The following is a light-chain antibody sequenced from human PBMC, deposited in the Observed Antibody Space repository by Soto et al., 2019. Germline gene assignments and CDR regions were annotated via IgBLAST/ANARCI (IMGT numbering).Light chain of an antibody. V-gene: IGKV3-20*01. J-gene: IGKJ1*01. CDR2: GAS. Sequence: EIVLTQSPGTLSLSPGDRATLSCRASQSVGNNYLAWYQQKPGQAPRLLIYGASSRATGIPDRFSGSGSGTDFTLTISRLEPEDFAVYYCQQYGGSPQRTFGQGTKVEIK. CDR3: QQYGGSPQRT. CDR1: QSVGNNY.